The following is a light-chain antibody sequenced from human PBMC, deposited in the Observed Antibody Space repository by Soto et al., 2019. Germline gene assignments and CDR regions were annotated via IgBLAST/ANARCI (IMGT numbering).Light chain of an antibody. V-gene: IGLV1-51*02. J-gene: IGLJ3*02. CDR1: SSNIGSDF. CDR3: AAWDTSLSGGV. Sequence: QSVLTQPPSVSAAPGQKVTISCSGSSSNIGSDFVSWYQKLPGTAPQLLIYENNKRPSGIPDRFSGSKSATSATLGITGLQTGDEADYYCAAWDTSLSGGVFGGGTKVTVL. CDR2: ENN.